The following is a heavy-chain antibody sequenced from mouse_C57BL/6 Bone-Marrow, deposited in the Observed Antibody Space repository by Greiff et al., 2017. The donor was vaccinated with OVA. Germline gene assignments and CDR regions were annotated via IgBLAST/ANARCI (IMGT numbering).Heavy chain of an antibody. J-gene: IGHJ3*01. V-gene: IGHV5-9*01. Sequence: EVKLMESGGGLVKPGGSLKLSCAASGFTFSSYTMSWVRQTPEKRLEWVATISGGGGNTYYPDSVKGRFTISRDNAKNTLYLQMSSLRSEDTALYYCASPYYYGSSFAYWGQGTLVTVSA. CDR3: ASPYYYGSSFAY. CDR1: GFTFSSYT. D-gene: IGHD1-1*01. CDR2: ISGGGGNT.